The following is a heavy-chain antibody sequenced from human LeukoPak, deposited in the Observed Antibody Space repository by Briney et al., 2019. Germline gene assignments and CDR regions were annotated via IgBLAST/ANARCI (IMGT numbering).Heavy chain of an antibody. CDR2: IKSKTDGGTT. D-gene: IGHD3-3*01. CDR1: GFTFSNAW. V-gene: IGHV3-15*01. Sequence: GGSLRLSCAASGFTFSNAWMSWVRQAPGKRLEWVGRIKSKTDGGTTDYAAPVKGRFTISRDDSKNTLYLQMNSLKTEDTAVYYCTTGPTFGVVMYYWGQGTLVTVSS. J-gene: IGHJ4*02. CDR3: TTGPTFGVVMYY.